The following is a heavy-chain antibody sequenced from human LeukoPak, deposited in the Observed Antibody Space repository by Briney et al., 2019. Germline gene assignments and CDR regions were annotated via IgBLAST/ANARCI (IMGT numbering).Heavy chain of an antibody. CDR2: IGTAGDT. CDR1: GFTLSSYD. J-gene: IGHJ6*02. Sequence: PGGSLRLSCAASGFTLSSYDMHWVRQATGKGLEWVSAIGTAGDTYYPDSVEGRFTISRENAKNSLYLQMNSLRAGDTAVYYCARDRRDYSNYYYYGMDVWGQGTTVTVSS. D-gene: IGHD4-4*01. CDR3: ARDRRDYSNYYYYGMDV. V-gene: IGHV3-13*01.